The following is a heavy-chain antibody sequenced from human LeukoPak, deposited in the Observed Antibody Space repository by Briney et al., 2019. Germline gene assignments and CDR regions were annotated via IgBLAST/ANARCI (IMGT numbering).Heavy chain of an antibody. J-gene: IGHJ5*02. CDR2: ISYDGSNK. D-gene: IGHD4-11*01. V-gene: IGHV3-30*03. Sequence: GGSLRLSCAASGFTFSSYGMHWVRQAPGKGLEWVAVISYDGSNKYYADSVKGRFTISRDSAKNTLYLQMNSLRAEDTAVYYCAREGANDYSNYGWFDPWGQGTLVTVSS. CDR1: GFTFSSYG. CDR3: AREGANDYSNYGWFDP.